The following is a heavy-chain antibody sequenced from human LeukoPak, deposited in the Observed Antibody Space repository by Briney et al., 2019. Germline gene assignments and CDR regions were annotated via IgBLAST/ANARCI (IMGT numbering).Heavy chain of an antibody. CDR3: AKEGGTGYSYGHYYYGMDV. CDR2: ISGSGGST. V-gene: IGHV3-23*01. CDR1: GFTFSSYA. Sequence: PGGSLRLSCAASGFTFSSYAMSWVRQAPGKGLEWVSAISGSGGSTYYADSVKGRFTISRDNSKNTLYLQMNSLRAEDTAVYYCAKEGGTGYSYGHYYYGMDVWGQGTTVTVSS. D-gene: IGHD5-18*01. J-gene: IGHJ6*02.